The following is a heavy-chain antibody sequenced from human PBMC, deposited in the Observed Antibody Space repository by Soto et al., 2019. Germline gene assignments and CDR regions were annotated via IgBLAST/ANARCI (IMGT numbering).Heavy chain of an antibody. V-gene: IGHV5-51*01. CDR2: IYPGDSNT. Sequence: GESLKISCKGSGYSFTSYWIGLGRHTPEKLLEWMGIIYPGDSNTNYSPTFQGQVTITADKSISTAYLQWSSLKASDTAMYYCARHLEMADWYYGMDVWAKGPRSPSP. CDR1: GYSFTSYW. J-gene: IGHJ6*02. CDR3: ARHLEMADWYYGMDV. D-gene: IGHD3-3*01.